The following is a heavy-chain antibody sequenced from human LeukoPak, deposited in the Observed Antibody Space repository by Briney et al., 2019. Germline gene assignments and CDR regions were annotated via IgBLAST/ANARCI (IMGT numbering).Heavy chain of an antibody. CDR1: GGTFSSYA. D-gene: IGHD2-2*02. CDR3: ARGAGIVVVPAAIQGAFDI. V-gene: IGHV1-69*13. CDR2: IIPIFGTA. Sequence: RASVKVSCKASGGTFSSYAISWVRQAPGQGLEWMGGIIPIFGTANYAQKFQGRVTITADESTSTAYMELSSLRFEDTAVYYCARGAGIVVVPAAIQGAFDIWGQGTMVTVSS. J-gene: IGHJ3*02.